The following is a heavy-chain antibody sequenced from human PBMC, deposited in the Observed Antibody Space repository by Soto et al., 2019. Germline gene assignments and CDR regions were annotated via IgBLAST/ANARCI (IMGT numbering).Heavy chain of an antibody. Sequence: EVQLVESGGGLVKPGGSLRLSCAASGFTFSSYSMNWVRQAPGKGLEWVSSISSSSSYIYYADSVKGRFTISRDNAKNSLYLQMHSLRAEDTAVYYCAREYGYCSGGSCYFHYYYYYGMDVWGQGTTVTVSS. CDR3: AREYGYCSGGSCYFHYYYYYGMDV. CDR2: ISSSSSYI. V-gene: IGHV3-21*01. D-gene: IGHD2-15*01. CDR1: GFTFSSYS. J-gene: IGHJ6*02.